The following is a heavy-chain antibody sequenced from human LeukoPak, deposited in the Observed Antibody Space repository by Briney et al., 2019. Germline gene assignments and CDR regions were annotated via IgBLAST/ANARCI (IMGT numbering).Heavy chain of an antibody. CDR2: IYPGDSDT. J-gene: IGHJ3*02. Sequence: LGESLKISYKGSGYSFTSYWIGWVRQMPGKGLEWMGIIYPGDSDTRYSPSFQGQVTISADKSISTAYLQWSSLKASDTAMYYCARPDYYDSSGYYYVGAFDIWGQGTMVTVSS. CDR1: GYSFTSYW. CDR3: ARPDYYDSSGYYYVGAFDI. D-gene: IGHD3-22*01. V-gene: IGHV5-51*01.